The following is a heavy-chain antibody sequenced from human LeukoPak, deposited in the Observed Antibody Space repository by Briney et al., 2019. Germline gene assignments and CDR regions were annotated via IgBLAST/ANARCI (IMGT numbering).Heavy chain of an antibody. D-gene: IGHD5-24*01. CDR1: GFTFSSYS. V-gene: IGHV3-21*01. CDR3: ARVLRQMATTYFDY. J-gene: IGHJ4*02. Sequence: GGSLRLSCAASGFTFSSYSMNWVRQAPGKGLEWVSSISSSSSYIYYADSVKGRFTISRDNAKNSLYLQMNSLRAEDTAVYYCARVLRQMATTYFDYWGQGTLVTVSS. CDR2: ISSSSSYI.